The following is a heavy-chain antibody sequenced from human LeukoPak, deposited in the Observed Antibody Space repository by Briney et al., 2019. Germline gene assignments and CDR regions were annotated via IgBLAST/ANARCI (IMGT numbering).Heavy chain of an antibody. CDR3: AKNYVDIVATNLDY. D-gene: IGHD5-12*01. CDR2: ISGSGGST. V-gene: IGHV3-23*01. Sequence: GGSLRLSCAASGFTFSSYAMSWVRQAPGKGLEWVSAISGSGGSTYYADSVKGRFTISRDNSKNTLYLQMNSLRAEDTAVYYCAKNYVDIVATNLDYWGQGTLVTVSS. CDR1: GFTFSSYA. J-gene: IGHJ4*02.